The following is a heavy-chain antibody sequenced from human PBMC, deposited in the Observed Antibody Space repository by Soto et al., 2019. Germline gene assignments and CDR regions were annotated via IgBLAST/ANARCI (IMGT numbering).Heavy chain of an antibody. V-gene: IGHV5-51*01. CDR1: GYSFTSYC. J-gene: IGHJ6*02. CDR2: IYPGDSDT. Sequence: PGESLKISCKGSGYSFTSYCIGWVRQMPGKGLEWMGIIYPGDSDTRYSPSFQGQVTISADKSISTAYLQWSSLKASDTAMYYCARHVDTAMRYYYYGMDVWGQGTTVTVS. D-gene: IGHD5-18*01. CDR3: ARHVDTAMRYYYYGMDV.